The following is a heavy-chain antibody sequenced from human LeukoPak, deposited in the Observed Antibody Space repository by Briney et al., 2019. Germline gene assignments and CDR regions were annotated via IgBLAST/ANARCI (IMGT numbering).Heavy chain of an antibody. V-gene: IGHV1-2*02. CDR3: ATDPGYSSPGGDY. CDR2: INPNSGGT. D-gene: IGHD5-18*01. J-gene: IGHJ4*02. Sequence: ASVKVSCKAYGYTFTGYFMHWVRQAPGQGLEWMGWINPNSGGTHYAQKFQGRVTMTRDTSISTAYMELSRLRSDDTAVYYCATDPGYSSPGGDYWGQGTLVTVSS. CDR1: GYTFTGYF.